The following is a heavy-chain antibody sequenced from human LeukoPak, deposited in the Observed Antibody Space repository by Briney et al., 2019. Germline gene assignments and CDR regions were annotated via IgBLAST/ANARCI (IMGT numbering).Heavy chain of an antibody. Sequence: SETLSLTCTVSGGSISSGSYYWSWIRQPAGKGLEWIGRIYTSGSTNYNPSLKSRVTISVDTSRNQFSMNLNSVTAADAAVYYCAKGAGPPWFDPWGQGTLVTVSS. CDR1: GGSISSGSYY. V-gene: IGHV4-61*02. CDR2: IYTSGST. CDR3: AKGAGPPWFDP. J-gene: IGHJ5*02. D-gene: IGHD6-19*01.